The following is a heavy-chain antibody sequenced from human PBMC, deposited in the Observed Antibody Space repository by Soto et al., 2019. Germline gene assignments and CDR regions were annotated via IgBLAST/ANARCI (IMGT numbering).Heavy chain of an antibody. CDR3: AICAGSGWYPDY. J-gene: IGHJ4*02. CDR1: GFTFSSYA. V-gene: IGHV3-23*01. Sequence: EVQLLESAGGLVQPGGSLSLSCAASGFTFSSYAMRWVRQAPGKGLEWVSAISGSGANTYYSDSVKGRFTISRDNSKNTLFLQLNSLRAEDTAVYYWAICAGSGWYPDYWGQGTLVTVSS. D-gene: IGHD6-19*01. CDR2: ISGSGANT.